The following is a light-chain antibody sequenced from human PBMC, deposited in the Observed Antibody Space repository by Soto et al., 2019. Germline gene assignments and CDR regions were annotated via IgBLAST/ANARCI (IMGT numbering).Light chain of an antibody. CDR1: SSDIGAYDF. CDR2: DVS. J-gene: IGLJ3*02. CDR3: CSFAGSYTLGV. V-gene: IGLV2-11*01. Sequence: QSALTQPRSVSGSPGQSVTISCTGSSSDIGAYDFVSWYQHHPGKAPKLIIYDVSERPSGVPDRFSGSKSGNTASLTISGLQAEDEADYFCCSFAGSYTLGVFGGGTKLTVL.